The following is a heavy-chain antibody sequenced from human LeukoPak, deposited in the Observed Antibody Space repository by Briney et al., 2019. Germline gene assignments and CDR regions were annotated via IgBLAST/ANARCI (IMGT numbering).Heavy chain of an antibody. J-gene: IGHJ4*02. CDR3: ARENVWGSYRYAFDY. Sequence: SETLSLTCTVSGGSISSYFWSWIRQPPGKGLEWIGYIYYSGSTNYNPSLKSRVTISVDTSQNQFSLKLSSVTAADTAVYYCARENVWGSYRYAFDYWGQGTLVTVSS. V-gene: IGHV4-59*01. D-gene: IGHD3-16*02. CDR2: IYYSGST. CDR1: GGSISSYF.